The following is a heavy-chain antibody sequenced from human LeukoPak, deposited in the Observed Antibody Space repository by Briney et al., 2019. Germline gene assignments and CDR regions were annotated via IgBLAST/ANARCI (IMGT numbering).Heavy chain of an antibody. J-gene: IGHJ4*02. Sequence: GGSLRLSCAASGFTFSDYAMHWVRQAPGKGLEWVSSISRSGESTFYADSVRGRFTISRDNSKNTVSLQMESLRAEDTALYYCAKDYAVGSIDYWGQGTLVTVSS. CDR2: ISRSGEST. CDR3: AKDYAVGSIDY. CDR1: GFTFSDYA. D-gene: IGHD3-16*01. V-gene: IGHV3-23*01.